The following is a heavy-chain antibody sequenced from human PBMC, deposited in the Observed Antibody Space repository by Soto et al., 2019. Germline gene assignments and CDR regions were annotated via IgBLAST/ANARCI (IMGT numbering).Heavy chain of an antibody. CDR2: IWHDGTNK. V-gene: IGHV3-33*01. CDR3: TRPALLVTTFDY. Sequence: QEQLVECGGGVVQPGRSLRLSCAASGFTFSDYAMHWVRQAPGKGLEWVAVIWHDGTNKYYADSVKGRFTISRDNSKNTLYLQMNSLRAEDTAVYYCTRPALLVTTFDYWGQGILVTVSS. J-gene: IGHJ4*02. D-gene: IGHD4-17*01. CDR1: GFTFSDYA.